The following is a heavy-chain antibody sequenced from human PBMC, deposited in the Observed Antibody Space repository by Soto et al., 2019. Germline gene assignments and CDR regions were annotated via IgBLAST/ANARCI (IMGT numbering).Heavy chain of an antibody. Sequence: SETLSLTCAVYGGSFSGYYWSWIRQPPGKGLEWIGEINHSGSTNYNPSLKSRATISVDTSKNQFSLKLTSVTAADTAVYYCARDLVAEAANHPNWFDPWGQGTLVT. CDR1: GGSFSGYY. D-gene: IGHD2-15*01. V-gene: IGHV4-34*01. J-gene: IGHJ5*02. CDR3: ARDLVAEAANHPNWFDP. CDR2: INHSGST.